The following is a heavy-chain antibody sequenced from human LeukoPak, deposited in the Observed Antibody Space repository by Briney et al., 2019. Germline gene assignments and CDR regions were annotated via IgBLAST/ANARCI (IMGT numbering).Heavy chain of an antibody. CDR3: GKTTTGYSSGRNPAWPVDY. CDR1: GFTFSSYG. J-gene: IGHJ4*02. V-gene: IGHV3-30*18. D-gene: IGHD6-19*01. CDR2: ISYDGSNK. Sequence: GGSLRLSSAASGFTFSSYGMHWVRQAPGKGLEWVAVISYDGSNKYYADSVKGRFTISRDNSQNTVYLQMNSLRAEDTAVYYCGKTTTGYSSGRNPAWPVDYWGQGTLVTVSS.